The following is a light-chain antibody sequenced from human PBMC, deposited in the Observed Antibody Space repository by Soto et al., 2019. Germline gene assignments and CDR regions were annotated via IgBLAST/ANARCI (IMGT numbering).Light chain of an antibody. V-gene: IGLV1-44*01. J-gene: IGLJ2*01. CDR3: AAWDDSLNVV. CDR1: SSNIGSNT. CDR2: SNN. Sequence: QSVLTQPPSASGTPGQRGTISCSGSSSNIGSNTVNWYQQLPGTAPKLLIYSNNQRPSGVPDRFSGSKSGNSASLAISGLQSEDEADYYCAAWDDSLNVVFGGGTKLTVL.